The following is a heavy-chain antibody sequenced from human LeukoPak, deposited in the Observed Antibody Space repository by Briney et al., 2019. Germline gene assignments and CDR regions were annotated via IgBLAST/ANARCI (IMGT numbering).Heavy chain of an antibody. CDR2: INHSGIT. V-gene: IGHV4-34*01. J-gene: IGHJ4*02. D-gene: IGHD6-19*01. CDR3: ARGLYSSGWDFGY. CDR1: GGSLSGYY. Sequence: SETVSLTCAVYGGSLSGYYWSWIRQPPGKGLEGIGEINHSGITNYNPSLKSRVTISVDTSKNQFSLRLRSVTAADTAVYYCARGLYSSGWDFGYWGQGTLVTVSS.